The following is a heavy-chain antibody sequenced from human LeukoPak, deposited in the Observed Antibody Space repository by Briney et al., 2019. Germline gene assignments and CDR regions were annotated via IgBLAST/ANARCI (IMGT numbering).Heavy chain of an antibody. V-gene: IGHV4-38-2*02. D-gene: IGHD6-19*01. CDR2: IYHSGAT. Sequence: SETLSLTCSVSDFSITNAYYWGWIRQPPGRGLEYLGNIYHSGATYYNPSLKSRVTISVDTSRNHFSLKLSSVTAADTAFYYCARLITSGSYYFDFWGQGTLVTVSS. CDR1: DFSITNAYY. J-gene: IGHJ4*02. CDR3: ARLITSGSYYFDF.